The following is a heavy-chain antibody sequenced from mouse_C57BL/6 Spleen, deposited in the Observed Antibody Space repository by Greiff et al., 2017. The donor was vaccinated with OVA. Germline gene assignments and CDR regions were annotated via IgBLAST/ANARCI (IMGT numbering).Heavy chain of an antibody. CDR2: IYPGSGNT. CDR3: ARDGGYDEGASNYFDY. Sequence: QVQLQQSGPELVKPGASVKISCKASGYSFTSYYIHWVKQRPGQGLEWIGWIYPGSGNTKYNEKFKGKATLTADTSSSTAYMQLSSLTSEDSAVYYCARDGGYDEGASNYFDYWGQGTTLTVSS. J-gene: IGHJ2*01. V-gene: IGHV1-66*01. CDR1: GYSFTSYY. D-gene: IGHD2-2*01.